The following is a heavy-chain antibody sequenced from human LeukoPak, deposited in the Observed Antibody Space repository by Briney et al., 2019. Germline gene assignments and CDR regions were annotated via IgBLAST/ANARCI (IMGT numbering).Heavy chain of an antibody. V-gene: IGHV3-30*03. D-gene: IGHD2-2*01. CDR3: AGPGVVPAASSPYYYGMDV. J-gene: IGHJ6*02. Sequence: GGSLRLSCAASGFTFSSYGMHWVRQAPGKGLEWVAVISYDGSNKYYADSLKGRFTISRDNSKNTLYLQMNSLRAEDTAVYYCAGPGVVPAASSPYYYGMDVWGQGTTVTVSS. CDR2: ISYDGSNK. CDR1: GFTFSSYG.